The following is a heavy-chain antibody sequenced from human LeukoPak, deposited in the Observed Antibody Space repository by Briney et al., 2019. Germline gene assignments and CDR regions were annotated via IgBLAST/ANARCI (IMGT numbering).Heavy chain of an antibody. CDR1: GGSMNNYY. V-gene: IGHV4-59*12. J-gene: IGHJ4*02. Sequence: PSETLSLTCTVSGGSMNNYYWTWIRQPPGKGLEWIGYIYYTGSTYYNPSLKSRVTISVDTSKNQFSLTLSSVTAADTAVYYCAREASGSYLFDYWGQGTLVTVSS. CDR2: IYYTGST. D-gene: IGHD3-10*01. CDR3: AREASGSYLFDY.